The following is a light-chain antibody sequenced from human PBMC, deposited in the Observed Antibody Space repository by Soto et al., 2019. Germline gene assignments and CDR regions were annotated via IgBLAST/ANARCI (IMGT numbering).Light chain of an antibody. V-gene: IGLV2-23*02. J-gene: IGLJ2*01. Sequence: QSALTQPASVSGSPGQSITISCTGTSSDVGSYNLVSWYQQHPGEAPKVIIYEVTKRPSGISHRFSRSKSGKTASLTISGVQAEEEADYFCCSYAGGTSVVVFGGGTKLTVL. CDR1: SSDVGSYNL. CDR2: EVT. CDR3: CSYAGGTSVVV.